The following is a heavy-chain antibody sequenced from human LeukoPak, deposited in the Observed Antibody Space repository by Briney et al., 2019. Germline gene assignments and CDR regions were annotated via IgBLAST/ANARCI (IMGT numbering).Heavy chain of an antibody. V-gene: IGHV3-73*01. CDR2: IRSKTNNYAT. Sequence: GGSLKLSCAASGFTFSGSAMHWVRQASGKGLEWVGRIRSKTNNYATAYTASVKGRFTISRDDSKNTAYLQMNSLKTEDTAVYYCTSRRYGSGWPDYYYDGMDVWGQGTTVTVSS. CDR1: GFTFSGSA. CDR3: TSRRYGSGWPDYYYDGMDV. J-gene: IGHJ6*02. D-gene: IGHD6-19*01.